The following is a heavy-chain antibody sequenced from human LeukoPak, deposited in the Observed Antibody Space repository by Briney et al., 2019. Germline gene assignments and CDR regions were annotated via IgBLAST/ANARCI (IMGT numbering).Heavy chain of an antibody. Sequence: SETLSLTCTVSGGSISSYYWGWIRQPPGKGLEWIGSIYHSGSTYYNPSLKSRVTISVDTSKNQFSLKLSSVTAADTAVYYCARDRGGYITPFDYWGQGTLVTVSS. CDR2: IYHSGST. V-gene: IGHV4-38-2*02. CDR1: GGSISSYY. CDR3: ARDRGGYITPFDY. D-gene: IGHD5-12*01. J-gene: IGHJ4*02.